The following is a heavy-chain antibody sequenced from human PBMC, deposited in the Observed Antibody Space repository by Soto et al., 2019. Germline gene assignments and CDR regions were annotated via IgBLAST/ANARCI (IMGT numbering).Heavy chain of an antibody. CDR3: ARNLVAASPRAYYYGMDV. J-gene: IGHJ6*02. D-gene: IGHD2-15*01. CDR1: GGTFSSYA. V-gene: IGHV1-69*13. Sequence: ASVKVSCKASGGTFSSYAISWVRQAPGQGLEWMGGIIPIFGTANYAQKFQGRVTITADESTSTAYMELSSLRSEDTAVYYCARNLVAASPRAYYYGMDVWGQGTTVTVSS. CDR2: IIPIFGTA.